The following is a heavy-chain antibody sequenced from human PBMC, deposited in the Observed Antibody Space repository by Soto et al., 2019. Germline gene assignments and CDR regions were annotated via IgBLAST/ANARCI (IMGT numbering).Heavy chain of an antibody. Sequence: PGGSLRLSCAAPGFIFRDWFMSWIRQAPGKGLEWISYISKDSGRATRYADSVKGRFTISRDNAKNSLFLQMNNLTVEDTAVYYCATAQYDSSGYYYFDYWGQGTLVTVSS. CDR1: GFIFRDWF. D-gene: IGHD3-22*01. CDR2: ISKDSGRAT. J-gene: IGHJ4*02. CDR3: ATAQYDSSGYYYFDY. V-gene: IGHV3-11*01.